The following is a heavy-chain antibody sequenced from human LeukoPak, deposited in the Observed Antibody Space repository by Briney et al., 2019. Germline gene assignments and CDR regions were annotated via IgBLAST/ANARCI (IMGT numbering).Heavy chain of an antibody. CDR3: VRLGGRPTLIRGYVTAYYFDY. CDR2: MDPGDSDP. J-gene: IGHJ4*02. Sequence: HGESLKISCKGSGYSFTNYWISWVRQMPGKGLEWMGSMDPGDSDPRYSPSFQGQVSISVDKSISVAYVQWSSLKASDTAMYYCVRLGGRPTLIRGYVTAYYFDYWGQGTLVTVSS. D-gene: IGHD3-10*01. CDR1: GYSFTNYW. V-gene: IGHV5-51*01.